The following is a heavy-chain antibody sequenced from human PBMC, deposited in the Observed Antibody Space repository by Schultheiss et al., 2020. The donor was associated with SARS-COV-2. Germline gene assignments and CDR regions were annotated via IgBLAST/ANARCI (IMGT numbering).Heavy chain of an antibody. CDR1: GASISSYY. J-gene: IGHJ6*02. CDR3: ARAARYGQPGLYGMLV. D-gene: IGHD5-18*01. Sequence: SETLSLTCTVSGASISSYYWSWIRQPAGKGLEWIGYIYYSGSTYYNPSLKSRVTISVHTSKNKFSLKLNSVTAADTAVYYCARAARYGQPGLYGMLVWGQGTTVTVSS. V-gene: IGHV4-59*12. CDR2: IYYSGST.